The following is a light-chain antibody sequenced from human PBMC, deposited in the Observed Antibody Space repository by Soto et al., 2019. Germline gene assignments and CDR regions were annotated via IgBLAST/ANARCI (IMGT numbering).Light chain of an antibody. CDR3: QQSSTTRWT. CDR1: QSISSN. CDR2: RTS. Sequence: EIVMTQSPATLSVSPGERATLSCRASQSISSNLAWYQQKPGQAPRLLMFRTSSRATGFPARFSGSGSGTDFSLTINSLQPEDFATYYCQQSSTTRWTFGQGTKVEIK. J-gene: IGKJ1*01. V-gene: IGKV3-15*01.